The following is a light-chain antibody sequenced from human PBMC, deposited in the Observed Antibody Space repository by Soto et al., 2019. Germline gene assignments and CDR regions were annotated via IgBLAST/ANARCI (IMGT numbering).Light chain of an antibody. CDR3: QQYNNWPTDRT. Sequence: EIVMTQSPATLSVSPGERATLSCRASQSVGSNLAWYQLKPGQAPRLLIYGASTRATGIPARFSGSGSGTDFTLTISSLQSEDSAIYFFQQYNNWPTDRTFGQGTKVEIK. CDR1: QSVGSN. V-gene: IGKV3-15*01. J-gene: IGKJ1*01. CDR2: GAS.